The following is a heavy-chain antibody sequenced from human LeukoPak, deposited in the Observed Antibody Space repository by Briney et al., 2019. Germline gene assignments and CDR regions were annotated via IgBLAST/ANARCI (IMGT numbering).Heavy chain of an antibody. J-gene: IGHJ4*02. CDR3: ARVPARDIVVVPAAHFDY. D-gene: IGHD2-2*01. Sequence: ASVKVSCKASGYIFTNYAMNWVRQAPGQGLEWMGWINTNTGNPTYAQGFTGRFVFSLDTSVSTAYLQISSLKAEDTAVYYCARVPARDIVVVPAAHFDYWGQGTLVTVSS. CDR2: INTNTGNP. V-gene: IGHV7-4-1*02. CDR1: GYIFTNYA.